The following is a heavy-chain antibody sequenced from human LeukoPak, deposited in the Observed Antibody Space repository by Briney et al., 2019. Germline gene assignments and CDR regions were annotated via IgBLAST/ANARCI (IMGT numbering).Heavy chain of an antibody. V-gene: IGHV1-69*01. Sequence: GSSVKVSCKASGGTFSSYAISWVRQAPGQGLEWMGGIIPISGTANYAQKFQGRVTITADESTSTAYMELSSLRSEDTAVYYCASFSYYDFWSGYSWFDPWGQGTLVTVSS. CDR1: GGTFSSYA. CDR2: IIPISGTA. CDR3: ASFSYYDFWSGYSWFDP. D-gene: IGHD3-3*01. J-gene: IGHJ5*02.